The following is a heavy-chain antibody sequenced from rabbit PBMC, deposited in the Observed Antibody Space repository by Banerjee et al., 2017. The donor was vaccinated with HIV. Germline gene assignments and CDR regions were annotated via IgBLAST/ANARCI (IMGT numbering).Heavy chain of an antibody. CDR2: IGAGSSGST. Sequence: QQLEESGGDLVKPGASLTLTCTASGFSFSSNYYMCWVRQAPGKGLEWIACIGAGSSGSTYYASWAEGRFTISKTSSPTVTLQMTSLTVADTATYFCARSFTGSRDFGLWGPGTLV. CDR1: GFSFSSNYY. V-gene: IGHV1S40*01. CDR3: ARSFTGSRDFGL. J-gene: IGHJ4*01. D-gene: IGHD1-1*01.